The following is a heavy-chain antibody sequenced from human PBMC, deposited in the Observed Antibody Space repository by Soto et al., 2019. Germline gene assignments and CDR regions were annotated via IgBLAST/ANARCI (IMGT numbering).Heavy chain of an antibody. J-gene: IGHJ6*02. CDR1: GFSLTSGVVG. CDR3: AHRLPGPSGYDV. D-gene: IGHD6-13*01. V-gene: IGHV2-5*01. CDR2: IYWNDEQ. Sequence: QITLKESGHTLVKPTQTLTLTCTFSGFSLTSGVVGVGWIRQPPGEALEWLALIYWNDEQYYNPSLRNRLTITRDTSKNQVVLPMTNMDPVDTATYYCAHRLPGPSGYDVWGQGTTVTVSS.